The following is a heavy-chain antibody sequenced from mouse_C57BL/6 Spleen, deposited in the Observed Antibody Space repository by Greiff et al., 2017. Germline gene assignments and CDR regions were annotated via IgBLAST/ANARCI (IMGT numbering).Heavy chain of an antibody. J-gene: IGHJ2*01. CDR1: GYTFTDYY. CDR3: ARYGSSSFDY. V-gene: IGHV1-19*01. D-gene: IGHD1-1*01. Sequence: EVQLQQSGPVLVKPGASVKMSCKASGYTFTDYYMNWVKQSHGKSLEWIGVINPYNGGTSYNQKFKGKATLTVDKSSSTAYMELNSLTSEDSAVYYCARYGSSSFDYWGQGTTLTVSS. CDR2: INPYNGGT.